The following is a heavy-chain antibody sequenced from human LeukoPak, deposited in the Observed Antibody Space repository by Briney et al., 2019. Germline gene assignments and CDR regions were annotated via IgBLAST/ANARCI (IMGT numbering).Heavy chain of an antibody. CDR3: ARDMARAYSSSSGRDY. D-gene: IGHD6-6*01. CDR1: GYTFTSYG. Sequence: GASVKVSCKASGYTFTSYGISWVRQAPGQGLEGMGWISAYNGNANHAQKLQGRVTMTTDTSPSPAYLELRSLRSDDPAVYYCARDMARAYSSSSGRDYWRQATLLTVSS. V-gene: IGHV1-18*01. CDR2: ISAYNGNA. J-gene: IGHJ4*02.